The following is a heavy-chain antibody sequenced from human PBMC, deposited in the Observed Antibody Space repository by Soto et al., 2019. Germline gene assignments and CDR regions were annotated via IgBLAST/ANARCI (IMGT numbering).Heavy chain of an antibody. D-gene: IGHD3-10*01. Sequence: GESLKISCQGSGYNFSDYWINWVRQVPGKGLEWLGRIDPTDSYTRYGPSFRGHVTISLDKSINTVYLQWSSLKASDSAMYYCARYNYGVHAPWGQGTPATVSS. CDR3: ARYNYGVHAP. CDR1: GYNFSDYW. J-gene: IGHJ4*02. CDR2: IDPTDSYT. V-gene: IGHV5-10-1*01.